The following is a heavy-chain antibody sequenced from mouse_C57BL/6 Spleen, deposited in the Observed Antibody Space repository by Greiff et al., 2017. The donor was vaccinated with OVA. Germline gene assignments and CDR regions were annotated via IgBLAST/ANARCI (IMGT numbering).Heavy chain of an antibody. CDR1: GYAFTNYL. J-gene: IGHJ3*01. Sequence: QVQLKQSGAELVRPGTSVKVSCKASGYAFTNYLIEWVKQRPGQGLEWIGVINPGSGGTNYNEKFKGKATLTADKSSSTAYMQLSSLTSEDSAVYFCARRAVPFAYWGQGTLVTVSA. CDR3: ARRAVPFAY. CDR2: INPGSGGT. V-gene: IGHV1-54*01. D-gene: IGHD3-3*01.